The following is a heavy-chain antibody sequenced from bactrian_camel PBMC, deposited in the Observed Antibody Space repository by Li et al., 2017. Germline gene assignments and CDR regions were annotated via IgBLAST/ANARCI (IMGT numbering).Heavy chain of an antibody. CDR3: AADDTYDLTHEYMSAVMSDMERYFAH. D-gene: IGHD1*01. CDR1: GFTFRTAA. Sequence: QLVESGGAFVQPGGSLRLSCAASGFTFRTAAMSWVRRPPGKGLEWVSTLAPHGSTTTYTTIYADSVRGRFTISRDMSKNTACLQMNSLKPEDTATYYCAADDTYDLTHEYMSAVMSDMERYFAHWGHGTQVTVS. J-gene: IGHJ4*01. CDR2: PHGSTTTYTT. V-gene: IGHV3S40*01.